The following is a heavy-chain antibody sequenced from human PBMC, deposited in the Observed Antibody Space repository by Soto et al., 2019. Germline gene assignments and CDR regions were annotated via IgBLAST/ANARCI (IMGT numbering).Heavy chain of an antibody. CDR3: ARGSYYYDSSGYYHY. CDR2: IYYSRST. V-gene: IGHV4-30-4*01. J-gene: IGHJ4*02. Sequence: SETLSLTCTVSGGSISRGDYYWSWIRQPPGKGLEWIGYIYYSRSTYYNPSHKSRVTISVDTSKNQFSLKLSSVTAADTAVYYCARGSYYYDSSGYYHYWGQRTPVTVSS. CDR1: GGSISRGDYY. D-gene: IGHD3-22*01.